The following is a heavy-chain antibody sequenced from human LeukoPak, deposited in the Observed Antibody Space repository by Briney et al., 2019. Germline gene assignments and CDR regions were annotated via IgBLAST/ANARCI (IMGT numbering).Heavy chain of an antibody. CDR2: INSDGSST. D-gene: IGHD2/OR15-2a*01. CDR1: GFTFSSYW. Sequence: PGGSLRLSCAASGFTFSSYWMHWVRQAPGKGLVWVSRINSDGSSTSYADSVKGRFTISRDNAKNTLYLQMNSLRAEDTAVYYCARDFYPLATAPSTTLFDYWGQGTLVTVSS. V-gene: IGHV3-74*01. CDR3: ARDFYPLATAPSTTLFDY. J-gene: IGHJ4*02.